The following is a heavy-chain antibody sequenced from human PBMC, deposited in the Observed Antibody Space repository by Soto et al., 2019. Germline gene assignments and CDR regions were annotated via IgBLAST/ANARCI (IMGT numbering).Heavy chain of an antibody. V-gene: IGHV3-23*01. J-gene: IGHJ4*02. CDR3: AIDKRRKGYCSGGSCYYFDY. Sequence: GGSLRLSCAASGFTFSSYAMSWVRQAPGKGLEWVSAISGSGGSTYYADSVKGRFTISRDNSKNTLYLQMNSLRAEDTAVYYCAIDKRRKGYCSGGSCYYFDYWGQGTLVTVSS. D-gene: IGHD2-15*01. CDR1: GFTFSSYA. CDR2: ISGSGGST.